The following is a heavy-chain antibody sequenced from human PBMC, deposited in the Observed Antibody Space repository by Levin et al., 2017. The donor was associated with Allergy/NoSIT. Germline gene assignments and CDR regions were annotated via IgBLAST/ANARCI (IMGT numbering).Heavy chain of an antibody. CDR1: GFTLSDYA. D-gene: IGHD1-14*01. V-gene: IGHV3-23*01. J-gene: IGHJ3*01. CDR3: AKKQGGTTGFSFDV. Sequence: GESLKISCDASGFTLSDYAMSWVRLAPGKGLEWVSVITGGGFNTYYGDSVKGRFTVSRDNSKNTLYLELNSLRAEDTAVYYCAKKQGGTTGFSFDVWGQGTMVTVSS. CDR2: ITGGGFNT.